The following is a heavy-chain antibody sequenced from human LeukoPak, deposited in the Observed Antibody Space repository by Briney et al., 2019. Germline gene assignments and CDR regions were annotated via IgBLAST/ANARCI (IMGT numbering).Heavy chain of an antibody. D-gene: IGHD5-18*01. V-gene: IGHV3-74*01. CDR2: INSDGSST. CDR3: ARVGIQLWSALHY. Sequence: GGSLRLSCAASGFTFSSYWMHWVRQAPGKGLVWVSRINSDGSSTSYADSVKGRITISRDNAKNTLYLQMNSLRAEDTAVYYCARVGIQLWSALHYWGQGTLVTVSS. CDR1: GFTFSSYW. J-gene: IGHJ4*02.